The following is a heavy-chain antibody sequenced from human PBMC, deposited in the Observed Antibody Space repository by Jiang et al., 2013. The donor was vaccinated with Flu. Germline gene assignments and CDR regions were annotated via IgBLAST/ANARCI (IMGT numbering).Heavy chain of an antibody. J-gene: IGHJ1*01. CDR2: IYYSGST. CDR3: AREVGEVRGVIST. CDR1: GGSISSYY. V-gene: IGHV4-59*01. Sequence: YGSGLVKPSETLSLTCTVSGGSISSYYWSWIRQPPGKGLEWIGYIYYSGSTNYNPSLKSRVTISVDTSKNQFSLKLSSVTAADTAVYYCAREVGEVRGVISTWGQGPWSPSP. D-gene: IGHD3-10*01.